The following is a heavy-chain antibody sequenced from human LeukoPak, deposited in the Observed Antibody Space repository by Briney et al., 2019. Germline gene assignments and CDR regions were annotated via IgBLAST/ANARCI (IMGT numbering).Heavy chain of an antibody. CDR2: IYYSGST. CDR3: ARHGALWFGESSHWFDP. D-gene: IGHD3-10*01. Sequence: SETLSLTCTVSGGSISSSSYYWGWIRQPPGKGLEWIGSIYYSGSTYYNPSLKSRVTISVDTSKNQFSLKLSSVTAADTAVYYCARHGALWFGESSHWFDPWGQGTLVTVSS. V-gene: IGHV4-39*01. J-gene: IGHJ5*02. CDR1: GGSISSSSYY.